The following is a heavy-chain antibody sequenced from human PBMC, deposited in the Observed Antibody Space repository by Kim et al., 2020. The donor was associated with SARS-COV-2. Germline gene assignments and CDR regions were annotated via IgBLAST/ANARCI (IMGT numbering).Heavy chain of an antibody. CDR3: ARELEGYSSGENFDY. CDR2: ISAYNGNT. Sequence: ASVKVSCKASGYTFTSYGISWVRQAPGQGLEWMGWISAYNGNTNYAQKLQGRVTMTTDTSTSTAYMELRSLRSDDTAVYYCARELEGYSSGENFDYWGQGTLVTVSS. J-gene: IGHJ4*02. CDR1: GYTFTSYG. V-gene: IGHV1-18*04. D-gene: IGHD6-19*01.